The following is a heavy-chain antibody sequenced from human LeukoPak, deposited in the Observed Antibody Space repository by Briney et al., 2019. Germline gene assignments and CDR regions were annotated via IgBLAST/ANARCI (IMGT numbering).Heavy chain of an antibody. Sequence: GGSLRLSCAASGFTFSNAWMSWVRQAPGKGLEWVGRIKSKTDGGTTDYAAPVKGRFTISRDDSKNTLYLQMNSLKTEDTAVYYCTTDWDYDFFIPPHWFDPWGQGTLVTVSS. V-gene: IGHV3-15*01. CDR1: GFTFSNAW. J-gene: IGHJ5*02. D-gene: IGHD3-3*01. CDR3: TTDWDYDFFIPPHWFDP. CDR2: IKSKTDGGTT.